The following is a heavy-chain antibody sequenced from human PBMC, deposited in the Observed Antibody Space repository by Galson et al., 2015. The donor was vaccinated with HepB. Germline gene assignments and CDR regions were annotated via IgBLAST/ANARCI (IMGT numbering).Heavy chain of an antibody. J-gene: IGHJ5*02. CDR3: VRGGSYYASGNFSPFDP. Sequence: SLRLSCATSGFLFTSFDLHWVRQAPGKGLEWVALMSHDGGKPYYADSVKGRFIISRDISKSSVYLQVNNLRPDDTGVYYCVRGGSYYASGNFSPFDPWGQGSLVTISS. CDR1: GFLFTSFD. D-gene: IGHD3-10*01. CDR2: MSHDGGKP. V-gene: IGHV3-30-3*01.